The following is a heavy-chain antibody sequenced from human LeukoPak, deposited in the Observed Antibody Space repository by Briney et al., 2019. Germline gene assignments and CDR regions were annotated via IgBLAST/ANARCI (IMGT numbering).Heavy chain of an antibody. CDR2: IGEDGSEN. V-gene: IGHV3-7*01. Sequence: GGSLRLSCAASGFTFSNYWMDWVRQAPGKGLEWVASIGEDGSENYYVDSVKGRFTISRDNAKNSQYLQMNSLRVEDTAVYYCVRRAVSGEEALDFDYWGQGTLVTVSS. D-gene: IGHD6-19*01. CDR1: GFTFSNYW. CDR3: VRRAVSGEEALDFDY. J-gene: IGHJ4*02.